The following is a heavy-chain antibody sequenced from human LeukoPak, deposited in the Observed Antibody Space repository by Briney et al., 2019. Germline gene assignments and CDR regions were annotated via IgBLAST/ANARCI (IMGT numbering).Heavy chain of an antibody. Sequence: PSETLSLTCAVYGGSFSGYYWSWIRQPPGKGLEWIGEINHSGSTNYNPSLKSRVTISVDTSKNQFSLKLSSVTAADTAVYYCATLPTMVRGLLDYYYMDVWGKGTTVTISS. CDR2: INHSGST. D-gene: IGHD3-10*01. J-gene: IGHJ6*03. CDR3: ATLPTMVRGLLDYYYMDV. CDR1: GGSFSGYY. V-gene: IGHV4-34*01.